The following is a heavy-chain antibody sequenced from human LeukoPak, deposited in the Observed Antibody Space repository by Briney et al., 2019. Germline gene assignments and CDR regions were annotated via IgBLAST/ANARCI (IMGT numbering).Heavy chain of an antibody. V-gene: IGHV3-9*01. D-gene: IGHD3-16*01. CDR3: ARGGKLFPDAFDI. CDR2: ISWNSNSI. J-gene: IGHJ3*02. Sequence: PGGSLRLSCAASRFTFDNYAMHWVRQAPGKGLEWVSGISWNSNSIGYADSVKGRFIISRDNAKNSLYLQMNSLRAEDTAVYYCARGGKLFPDAFDIWGQGTMVTVSS. CDR1: RFTFDNYA.